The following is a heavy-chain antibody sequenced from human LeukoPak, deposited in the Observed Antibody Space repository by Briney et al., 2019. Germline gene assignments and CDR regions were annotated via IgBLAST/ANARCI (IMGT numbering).Heavy chain of an antibody. D-gene: IGHD3-22*01. Sequence: PSETLSLTCAVSGYSISSGYYWGWIRQPPGKGLEWIGYIYYSGSTYYNPSLKSRVTISVDTSKNQFSLKLSSVTAADTAVYYCARDPNYYDSSGLDYWGQGTLVTVSS. J-gene: IGHJ4*02. CDR3: ARDPNYYDSSGLDY. CDR2: IYYSGST. V-gene: IGHV4-30-4*08. CDR1: GYSISSGYY.